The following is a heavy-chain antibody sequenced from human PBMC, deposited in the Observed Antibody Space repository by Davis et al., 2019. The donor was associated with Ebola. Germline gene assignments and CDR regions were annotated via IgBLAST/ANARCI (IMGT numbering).Heavy chain of an antibody. J-gene: IGHJ4*02. V-gene: IGHV1-3*01. CDR1: GYSFTIYG. CDR3: AREDYDILTGAFDY. D-gene: IGHD3-9*01. CDR2: IDAGNGKT. Sequence: ASVKVSCKASGYSFTIYGMHWVRQASGQRLEWMAWIDAGNGKTKYSENFQGRVTITRDTSASTAYMELSSLRSEDTAVYYCAREDYDILTGAFDYWGQGTLVTVSS.